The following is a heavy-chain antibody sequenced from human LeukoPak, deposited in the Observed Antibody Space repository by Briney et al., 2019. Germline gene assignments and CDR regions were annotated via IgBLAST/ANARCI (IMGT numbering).Heavy chain of an antibody. J-gene: IGHJ4*02. Sequence: GASVKVSCKASGYTFTGYYLHWMREAPGQGLEWMGWINPSSGGTKYAQKFQGRVTVTRDTSISTAYMELTRLRSDDTAVYYCARVLKTGEHFAYWGQGTLVTVSS. CDR1: GYTFTGYY. CDR3: ARVLKTGEHFAY. D-gene: IGHD7-27*01. V-gene: IGHV1-2*02. CDR2: INPSSGGT.